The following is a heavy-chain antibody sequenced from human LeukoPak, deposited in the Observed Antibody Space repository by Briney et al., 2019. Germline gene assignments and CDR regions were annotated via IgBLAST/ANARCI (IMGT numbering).Heavy chain of an antibody. CDR1: GFPFSSHA. CDR2: ISNGKT. J-gene: IGHJ5*02. Sequence: GGSLRLSCAAPGFPFSSHAMSWVRQPPGKGLEWVAAISNGKTYYADSVRGRFAISRDDSTNTVYLHMNSLRDEDTALYHCVREAGYCAPVCVKTNWFDPWGQGTLVTVSS. D-gene: IGHD2-15*01. V-gene: IGHV3-23*01. CDR3: VREAGYCAPVCVKTNWFDP.